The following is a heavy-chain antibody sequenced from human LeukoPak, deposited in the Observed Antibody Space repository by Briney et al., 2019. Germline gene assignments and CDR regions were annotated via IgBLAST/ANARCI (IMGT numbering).Heavy chain of an antibody. V-gene: IGHV1-2*06. D-gene: IGHD1-26*01. CDR3: ATLVSGIDY. J-gene: IGHJ4*02. CDR1: GYTFTGYY. Sequence: ASVMVSCKASGYTFTGYYMHWVRQAPGQGLEWLGRINPNTGGSDYAQKLQGRVTMTSDTSTSTAYMELSRLNSDDTAVYYCATLVSGIDYWGQGTLVTVSS. CDR2: INPNTGGS.